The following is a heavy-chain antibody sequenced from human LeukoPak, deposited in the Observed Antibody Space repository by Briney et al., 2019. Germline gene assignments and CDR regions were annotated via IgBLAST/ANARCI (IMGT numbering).Heavy chain of an antibody. CDR2: ISGSGGST. CDR3: AKDTPMPYVYYYDSSGYYYMFDY. D-gene: IGHD3-22*01. CDR1: GFTFSTYA. Sequence: LPGGSLRLSCAASGFTFSTYAMTWVRQAPGKGLEWVSAISGSGGSTYYADSVKGRFTISRDNSKNTLYLQMNSLRAEDTAVYYCAKDTPMPYVYYYDSSGYYYMFDYWGQGTLVTVSS. J-gene: IGHJ4*02. V-gene: IGHV3-23*01.